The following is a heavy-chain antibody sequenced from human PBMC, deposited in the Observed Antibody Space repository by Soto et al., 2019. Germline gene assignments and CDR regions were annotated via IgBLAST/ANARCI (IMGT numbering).Heavy chain of an antibody. CDR2: ISAYNGNT. D-gene: IGHD2-2*02. CDR1: GYTFTSYG. Sequence: ASVKVSCKVSGYTFTSYGIIWVRQAPGQGLEWMGWISAYNGNTNYAQKLQGRVTMTTDTSTSTAYMELRSLRSDDTAVYYCARDFPSSSWYTLDYWGQGTLVTVSS. V-gene: IGHV1-18*01. CDR3: ARDFPSSSWYTLDY. J-gene: IGHJ4*02.